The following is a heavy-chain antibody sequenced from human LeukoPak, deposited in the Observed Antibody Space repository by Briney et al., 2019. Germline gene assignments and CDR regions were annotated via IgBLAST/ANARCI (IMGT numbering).Heavy chain of an antibody. V-gene: IGHV3-48*04. CDR2: ISSSGSTI. CDR1: GFSFSSFS. Sequence: GGSLRLSCAASGFSFSSFSMNWVRQAPGKGLEWVSYISSSGSTIYFADSVKGRFTISRDNSKNSLYLQMNSLRAEDTALYYCAKARDSSSWYGPNNYMDVWGKGTTVTVSS. D-gene: IGHD6-13*01. CDR3: AKARDSSSWYGPNNYMDV. J-gene: IGHJ6*03.